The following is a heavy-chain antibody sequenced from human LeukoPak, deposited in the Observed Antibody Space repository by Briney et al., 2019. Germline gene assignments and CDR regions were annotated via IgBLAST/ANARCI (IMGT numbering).Heavy chain of an antibody. Sequence: ASVKVSCKASGYTFTSYDINWVRQATGQGLEWMGLMNPNSGNTGYAQKFQGRVTITRNTSISTAYMELSSLRSEDTAVYYCARGLAARPPEYYMDVWGKGTTVTVSS. CDR1: GYTFTSYD. CDR2: MNPNSGNT. V-gene: IGHV1-8*03. D-gene: IGHD6-6*01. J-gene: IGHJ6*03. CDR3: ARGLAARPPEYYMDV.